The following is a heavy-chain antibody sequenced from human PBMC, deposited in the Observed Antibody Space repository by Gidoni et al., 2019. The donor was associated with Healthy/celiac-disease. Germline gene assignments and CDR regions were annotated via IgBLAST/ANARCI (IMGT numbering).Heavy chain of an antibody. V-gene: IGHV3-30*03. CDR2: ISYDGSNK. D-gene: IGHD3-10*01. CDR3: ATAQYGSGSYWPLGAFDI. CDR1: GFPFSSYG. J-gene: IGHJ3*02. Sequence: QVQLVESGGGVVQPGRSLRLSCAASGFPFSSYGMHWVRQAPGKGLEWVAVISYDGSNKYYADPVKGRFTISRDNSKNTLYLQINSLRAEDTAVYYCATAQYGSGSYWPLGAFDIWGQGTMVTVSS.